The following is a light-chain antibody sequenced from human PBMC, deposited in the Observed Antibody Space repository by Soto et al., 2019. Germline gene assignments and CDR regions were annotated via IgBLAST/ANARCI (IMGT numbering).Light chain of an antibody. V-gene: IGLV2-23*02. CDR3: CAYAGSRTYVV. J-gene: IGLJ2*01. CDR1: RSDVGNYNL. Sequence: QSVLTQPASVSGSPGQSITISCTGTRSDVGNYNLVSWYQQHPGKAPKLMIYEVSKRPSGVSNRFSGSKSGNTASLTISGRQAEDEADYYCCAYAGSRTYVVFGGGTKLTVL. CDR2: EVS.